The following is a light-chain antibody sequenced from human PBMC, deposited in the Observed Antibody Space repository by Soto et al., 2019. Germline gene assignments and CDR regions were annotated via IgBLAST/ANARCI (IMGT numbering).Light chain of an antibody. CDR1: QTITRW. Sequence: DIQMTQSPSTLSASVGDRVTIACRANQTITRWLAWYQQKPGKAPKLLIFDDSTLESGVPSRFSGSGYGTEFTLTISSLQPEDFATYYCQQYHTFWTFGQGTTVEVK. CDR3: QQYHTFWT. CDR2: DDS. V-gene: IGKV1-5*01. J-gene: IGKJ1*01.